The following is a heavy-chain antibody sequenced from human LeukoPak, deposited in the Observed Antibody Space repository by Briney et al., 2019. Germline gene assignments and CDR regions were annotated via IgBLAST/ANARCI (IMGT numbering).Heavy chain of an antibody. V-gene: IGHV3-23*01. CDR2: ISGSGGSHL. J-gene: IGHJ4*02. Sequence: PGGSLRLSCAASGFTFSSYAMSWVRQAPGKGLEWVSAISGSGGSHLYYADSVKGRFAISRDNAKNSLYLQMNSLRAEDTAVYYCTRSYAARYSGYDYSVYWGQGTLVTVSS. CDR1: GFTFSSYA. CDR3: TRSYAARYSGYDYSVY. D-gene: IGHD5-12*01.